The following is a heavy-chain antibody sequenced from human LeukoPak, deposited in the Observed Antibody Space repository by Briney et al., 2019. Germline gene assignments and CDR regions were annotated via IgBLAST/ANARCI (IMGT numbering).Heavy chain of an antibody. J-gene: IGHJ4*02. V-gene: IGHV4-59*01. D-gene: IGHD3-22*01. Sequence: SETLSLTCTVSGGSISSYYWSWLRQPPGKGLEWIGYIYYSGSTNYNPSLKSRVTISVDTSKNQFSLKLSSVTAADTAVYYCARAYYYDSSGSFDYWGQGTLVTVSS. CDR1: GGSISSYY. CDR3: ARAYYYDSSGSFDY. CDR2: IYYSGST.